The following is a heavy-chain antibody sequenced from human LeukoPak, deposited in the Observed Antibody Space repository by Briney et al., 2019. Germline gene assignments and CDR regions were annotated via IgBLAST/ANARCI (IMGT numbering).Heavy chain of an antibody. J-gene: IGHJ4*02. CDR3: AKGGPVILEY. CDR1: GFTFSSYG. CDR2: IRYGGSNK. Sequence: GGSLRLSCAASGFTFSSYGMHWVRQAPGKGLEWVAFIRYGGSNKYYADSVKGRFTISRDNSKNTLYLQMNSLRAEDTAVYYCAKGGPVILEYWGQGTLVTVSS. V-gene: IGHV3-30*02. D-gene: IGHD2-21*01.